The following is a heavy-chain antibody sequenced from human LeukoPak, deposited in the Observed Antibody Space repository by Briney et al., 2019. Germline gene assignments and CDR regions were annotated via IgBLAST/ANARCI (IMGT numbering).Heavy chain of an antibody. D-gene: IGHD3-10*01. CDR1: GGSISSYY. CDR3: ARAITSGSSAMDV. J-gene: IGHJ6*03. V-gene: IGHV4-59*01. Sequence: SETLSLTCTVSGGSISSYYWSWIRQPPGKGLEWIAYIYYSGNTNYNPSPKSRVTISVDTSKNQFSLKVNSVTTADTAVYYCARAITSGSSAMDVWGKGTTVTVSS. CDR2: IYYSGNT.